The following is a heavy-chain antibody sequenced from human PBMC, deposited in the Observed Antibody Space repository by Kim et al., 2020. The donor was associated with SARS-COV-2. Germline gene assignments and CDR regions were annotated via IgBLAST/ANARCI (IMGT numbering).Heavy chain of an antibody. CDR3: AKIPHYWLGSYFDY. Sequence: ADSVKGRFTISRDNSKNTLYLQMNSLRAEDTAVYYCAKIPHYWLGSYFDYWGQGTLVTVSS. V-gene: IGHV3-23*01. D-gene: IGHD3-9*01. J-gene: IGHJ4*02.